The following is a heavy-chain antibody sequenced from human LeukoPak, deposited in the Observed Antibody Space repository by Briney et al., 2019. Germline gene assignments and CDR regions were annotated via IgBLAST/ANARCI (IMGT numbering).Heavy chain of an antibody. V-gene: IGHV4-34*01. J-gene: IGHJ4*02. CDR2: INHSGST. D-gene: IGHD3-16*02. Sequence: PSETLSLTCAVYRGSFSGYYWSWIRQPPGKGLEWIGEINHSGSTNYNPSLKSRVTISVDTSKNQFSLKLSSVTAADTAVYYCARGVYDYVWGSYRKPHFDYWGQGTLVTVSS. CDR3: ARGVYDYVWGSYRKPHFDY. CDR1: RGSFSGYY.